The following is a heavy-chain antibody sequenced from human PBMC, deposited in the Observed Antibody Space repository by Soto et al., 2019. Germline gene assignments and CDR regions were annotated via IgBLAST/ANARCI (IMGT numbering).Heavy chain of an antibody. Sequence: QVQLVQSGAEVRKPGASVKVSCKASGYTFTHYGISWVRQAPGQGLAWMGWISAFNGNTKYVENFQDRVTMTTDTSTNPSYLELRSLRSDDRAMYCCARVYGSGSYIAFDIWGQGTMVTVSS. D-gene: IGHD3-10*01. V-gene: IGHV1-18*01. CDR1: GYTFTHYG. CDR3: ARVYGSGSYIAFDI. J-gene: IGHJ3*02. CDR2: ISAFNGNT.